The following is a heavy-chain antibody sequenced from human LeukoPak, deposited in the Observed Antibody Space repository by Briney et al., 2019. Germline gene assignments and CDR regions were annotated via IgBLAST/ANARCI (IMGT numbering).Heavy chain of an antibody. V-gene: IGHV4-34*01. Sequence: SETLSLTCAVYGGSFSGYYWSWIRQPPGKGLEWIGKINHSGSTNYNPSLKSRVTISVDTSKNQFSLKLSSVTAADTAVYYCAREGVGGAAAGTGIDWFDPWGQGTLVTVSS. CDR3: AREGVGGAAAGTGIDWFDP. CDR1: GGSFSGYY. D-gene: IGHD6-13*01. CDR2: INHSGST. J-gene: IGHJ5*02.